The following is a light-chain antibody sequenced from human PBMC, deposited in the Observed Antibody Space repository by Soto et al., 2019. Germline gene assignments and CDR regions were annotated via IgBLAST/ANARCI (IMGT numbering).Light chain of an antibody. CDR3: QPRSNWRLT. V-gene: IGKV3-11*01. CDR1: QSISTY. J-gene: IGKJ5*01. Sequence: EIVLTQSPATLSLSPGERATLSCRASQSISTYLAWYQQKPGQAPRLLIYDASKRATGTPARFSGSGSDTDFTLTISGLEPEDSAVYYCQPRSNWRLTFGPGTRLE. CDR2: DAS.